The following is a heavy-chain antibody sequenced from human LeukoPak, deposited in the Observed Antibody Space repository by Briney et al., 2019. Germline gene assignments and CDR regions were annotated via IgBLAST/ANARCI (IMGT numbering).Heavy chain of an antibody. CDR1: GGSISSGDYY. CDR2: TYYSGST. Sequence: SQTLSLTCTVSGGSISSGDYYWSWIRQPPGKGLEWIGYTYYSGSTYYNPSLKSRVTISVDTSKNQFSLKLSSVTAADTAVYYCAGYDSSGYLDYWGQGTLVTVSS. V-gene: IGHV4-30-4*08. D-gene: IGHD3-22*01. J-gene: IGHJ4*02. CDR3: AGYDSSGYLDY.